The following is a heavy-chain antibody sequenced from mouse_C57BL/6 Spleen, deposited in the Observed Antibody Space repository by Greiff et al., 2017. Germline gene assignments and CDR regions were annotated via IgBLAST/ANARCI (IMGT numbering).Heavy chain of an antibody. D-gene: IGHD1-1*01. Sequence: VQLQESGAELVRPGASVTLSCKASGYTFTDYEMHWVKQTPVHGLEWIGAIDPETGGTAYNQKFKGKAILTADKSSSTAYMELRSLTSEDSAVYYCTTLITTVVATGGYFDVWGTGTTVTVSS. CDR3: TTLITTVVATGGYFDV. CDR2: IDPETGGT. V-gene: IGHV1-15*01. CDR1: GYTFTDYE. J-gene: IGHJ1*03.